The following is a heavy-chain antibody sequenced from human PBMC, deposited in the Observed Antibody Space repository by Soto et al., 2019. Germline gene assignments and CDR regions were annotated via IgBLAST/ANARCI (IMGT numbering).Heavy chain of an antibody. V-gene: IGHV1-18*01. J-gene: IGHJ4*02. CDR3: ASAVNSYYDSSGYHY. CDR1: GYTFTSYG. CDR2: ISAYNGNT. Sequence: ASVKVSCKASGYTFTSYGISWVRQAPGKGLEWMGWISAYNGNTNYAQKLQGRVTMTTDTSTSTAYMELRSLRSDDTAVYYCASAVNSYYDSSGYHYWGQGTLVTVSS. D-gene: IGHD3-22*01.